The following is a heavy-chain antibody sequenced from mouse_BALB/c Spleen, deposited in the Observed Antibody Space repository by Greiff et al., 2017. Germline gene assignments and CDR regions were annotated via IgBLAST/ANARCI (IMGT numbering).Heavy chain of an antibody. D-gene: IGHD1-1*01. V-gene: IGHV10-1*02. Sequence: EVQRVESGGGLVQPKGSLKLSCAASGFTFNTYAMNWVRQAPGKGLEWVARIRSKSNNYATYYADSVKDRFTISRDDSQSMLYLQMNNLKTEDTAMYYCVRRGSSGSWFAYWGQGTLVTVSA. CDR2: IRSKSNNYAT. J-gene: IGHJ3*01. CDR3: VRRGSSGSWFAY. CDR1: GFTFNTYA.